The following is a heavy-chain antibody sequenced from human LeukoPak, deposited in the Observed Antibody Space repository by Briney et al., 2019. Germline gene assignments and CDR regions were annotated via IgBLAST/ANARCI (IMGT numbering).Heavy chain of an antibody. V-gene: IGHV1-18*01. D-gene: IGHD5-18*01. Sequence: ASVKVSCKASGYTFTSYGIIWVRRAPGQGLEWMGWISAYNGNTNYAQKLQGRVTMTTDTSTSTAYMELRSLRSDDTAVYYCARGLKNTAMVTSFDYWGQGTLVTVSS. CDR1: GYTFTSYG. CDR3: ARGLKNTAMVTSFDY. J-gene: IGHJ4*02. CDR2: ISAYNGNT.